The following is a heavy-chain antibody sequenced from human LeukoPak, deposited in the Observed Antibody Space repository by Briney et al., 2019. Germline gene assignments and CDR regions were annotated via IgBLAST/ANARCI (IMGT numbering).Heavy chain of an antibody. D-gene: IGHD3-9*01. J-gene: IGHJ4*02. V-gene: IGHV3-7*01. CDR2: IKQDGSEK. Sequence: GGSLRLSCAASGFTFSSYWMSWVRQAPGKGLEWVANIKQDGSEKYYVDSVKGRFTISRDNAKNSLYLQMNSLRAEDTAVYYCARDVNYDILTGHTQHVDYGGQGTLVTVSS. CDR1: GFTFSSYW. CDR3: ARDVNYDILTGHTQHVDY.